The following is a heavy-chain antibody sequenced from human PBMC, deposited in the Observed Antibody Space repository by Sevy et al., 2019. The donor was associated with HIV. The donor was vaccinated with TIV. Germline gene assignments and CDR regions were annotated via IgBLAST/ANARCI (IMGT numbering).Heavy chain of an antibody. CDR3: ASGIPAAGSAFDI. V-gene: IGHV1-69*13. J-gene: IGHJ3*02. CDR2: IIPIFGTA. Sequence: ASVKVSCKASGDTFSSYAISWVRQAPGQGLEWMGGIIPIFGTANYAQKFQGRVTITADESTSTAYMELSSLRSEDTAVYYCASGIPAAGSAFDIWGHGTMVTVSS. D-gene: IGHD6-13*01. CDR1: GDTFSSYA.